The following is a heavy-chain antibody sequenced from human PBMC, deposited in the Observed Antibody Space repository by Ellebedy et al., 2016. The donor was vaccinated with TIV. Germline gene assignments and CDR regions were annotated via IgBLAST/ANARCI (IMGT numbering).Heavy chain of an antibody. J-gene: IGHJ4*02. CDR3: ASSIFQVGATH. D-gene: IGHD1-26*01. Sequence: SETLSLTXTVSGGSISSSSYYWGWIRQPPGKGLEWIGSIYYSGSTYYNPSLKSRVTISVDTSKNQFSLKLSSVTAADTAVYYCASSIFQVGATHWGQGTLVTVSS. V-gene: IGHV4-39*01. CDR1: GGSISSSSYY. CDR2: IYYSGST.